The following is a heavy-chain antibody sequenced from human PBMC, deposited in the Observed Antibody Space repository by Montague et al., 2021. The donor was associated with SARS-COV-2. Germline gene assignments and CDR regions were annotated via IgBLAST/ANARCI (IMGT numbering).Heavy chain of an antibody. CDR1: GGSVRSSNYC. V-gene: IGHV4-39*01. J-gene: IGHJ4*02. Sequence: SETLSLTCTVSGGSVRSSNYCWVWIRQPPGKGLEWIANFYYSGNTYYNPSLKSRVTISVDTSNNQFSLKLSSVTAADTAVYYCARGPKMYGELADYWGQGTLVTVSS. CDR2: FYYSGNT. CDR3: ARGPKMYGELADY. D-gene: IGHD3-10*02.